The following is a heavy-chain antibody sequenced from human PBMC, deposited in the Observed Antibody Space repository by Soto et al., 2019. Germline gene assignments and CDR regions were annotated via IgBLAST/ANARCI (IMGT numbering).Heavy chain of an antibody. CDR2: IIPVFGTT. Sequence: QVHLVQSGPEVKKPGSSVKVSCKDSGGLFSSFAISWVRQAPGQGLEWLGGIIPVFGTTNYAEKFQGRVTMTADESTNTAYMELRSLGSGDTARYYCARGGGPDGWFKEFWGQGTLVTVAS. V-gene: IGHV1-69*01. J-gene: IGHJ4*02. CDR3: ARGGGPDGWFKEF. CDR1: GGLFSSFA. D-gene: IGHD3-10*01.